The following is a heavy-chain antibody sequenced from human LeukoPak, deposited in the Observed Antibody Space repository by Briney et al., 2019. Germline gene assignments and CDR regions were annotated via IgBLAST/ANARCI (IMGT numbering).Heavy chain of an antibody. V-gene: IGHV3-33*01. CDR3: TRAYYDRVNWFDP. CDR2: IWYDGSNK. Sequence: GGSLRLSCAASGFTFSSYGMHWVRQAPGKGLEWVAVIWYDGSNKYYADSVKGRFTISRDNSKNTLYLQMNSLRAEDTAVYYCTRAYYDRVNWFDPWGQGTLVTVSS. J-gene: IGHJ5*02. D-gene: IGHD1-26*01. CDR1: GFTFSSYG.